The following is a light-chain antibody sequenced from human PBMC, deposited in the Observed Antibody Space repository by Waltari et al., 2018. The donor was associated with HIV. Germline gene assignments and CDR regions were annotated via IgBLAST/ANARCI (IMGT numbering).Light chain of an antibody. J-gene: IGKJ4*01. CDR3: QQRSSWPLLT. V-gene: IGKV3-11*01. Sequence: EFVLTQSPATLSLSPGESATLSCMASQTVRNYIAWYQQRPGPAPRLLIYDASNRATGIPARFSGSGSETDFTLTISSLEPEDFAVYYCQQRSSWPLLTFGGGTKVEMK. CDR2: DAS. CDR1: QTVRNY.